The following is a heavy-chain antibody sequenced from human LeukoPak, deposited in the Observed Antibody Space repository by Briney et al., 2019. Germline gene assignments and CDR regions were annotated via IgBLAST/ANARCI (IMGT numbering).Heavy chain of an antibody. V-gene: IGHV4-30-4*01. Sequence: SQTLSLTCTVSGGSISSGDYYWSWIRQPPGKGLEWIGYIYYSGSTYYNPSLKSRVTISVDTSKNQLYLKLSSVTAADTAVYYCARDWTSGSYFWFDPWGQGTLVTVPS. D-gene: IGHD3-10*01. J-gene: IGHJ5*02. CDR2: IYYSGST. CDR1: GGSISSGDYY. CDR3: ARDWTSGSYFWFDP.